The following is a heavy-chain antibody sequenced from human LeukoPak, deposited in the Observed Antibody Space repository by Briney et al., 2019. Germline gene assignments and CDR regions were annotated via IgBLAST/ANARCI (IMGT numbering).Heavy chain of an antibody. J-gene: IGHJ4*02. D-gene: IGHD3-22*01. Sequence: GGSLRLSCAASGFTFSGSAMHWVRQASGKGLEWVGRIRSKANSYATAYAASVKGRFTISRDDSKNTAYLQMNSLKTEDTAVYYCTTQTRYYYDSSGYYHDYWGQGTLVTVSS. CDR1: GFTFSGSA. CDR3: TTQTRYYYDSSGYYHDY. V-gene: IGHV3-73*01. CDR2: IRSKANSYAT.